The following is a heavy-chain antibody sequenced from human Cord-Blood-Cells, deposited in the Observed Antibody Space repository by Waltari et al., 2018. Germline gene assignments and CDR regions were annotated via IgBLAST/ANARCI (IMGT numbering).Heavy chain of an antibody. D-gene: IGHD3-16*02. Sequence: EVQLVESGGGVVQPGGARGLLCAASGFTFDDYAMHWVRQAPGKGLEWVSLISGDGGSTYYADSVKGRFTISRDNSKNSLYLQMNSLRTEDTALYYCAKAITFGGVIVIPFDYWGQGTLVTVSS. CDR3: AKAITFGGVIVIPFDY. CDR1: GFTFDDYA. J-gene: IGHJ4*02. V-gene: IGHV3-43*02. CDR2: ISGDGGST.